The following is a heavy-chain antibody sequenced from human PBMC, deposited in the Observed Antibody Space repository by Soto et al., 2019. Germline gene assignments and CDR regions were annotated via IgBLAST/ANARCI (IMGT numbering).Heavy chain of an antibody. CDR2: IYCSGST. V-gene: IGHV4-31*03. Sequence: TLSLTCTVSGGSISSGGYYWSWIRQHPGKGLEWIGYIYCSGSTYYNPSLKSRVTISVDTSKNQFSLKLSSVTAADTAVYYCARDCLLTYYYDSSGYYSVSGFDPWGQGTLVTVSS. CDR3: ARDCLLTYYYDSSGYYSVSGFDP. D-gene: IGHD3-22*01. J-gene: IGHJ5*02. CDR1: GGSISSGGYY.